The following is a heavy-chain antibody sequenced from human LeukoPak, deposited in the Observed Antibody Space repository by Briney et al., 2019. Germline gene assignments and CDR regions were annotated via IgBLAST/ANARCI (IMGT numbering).Heavy chain of an antibody. J-gene: IGHJ4*02. CDR2: MNPNSGNT. Sequence: GASVKVSCKASGCAFTTYDINWVRQATGQGPEWMGWMNPNSGNTGYTQNFQGRVTMTTDTSTSTAYMELRSLRSDDTAVYYCASGKGELSSFDYWGQGTLVTVSS. CDR1: GCAFTTYD. D-gene: IGHD3-16*02. V-gene: IGHV1-8*01. CDR3: ASGKGELSSFDY.